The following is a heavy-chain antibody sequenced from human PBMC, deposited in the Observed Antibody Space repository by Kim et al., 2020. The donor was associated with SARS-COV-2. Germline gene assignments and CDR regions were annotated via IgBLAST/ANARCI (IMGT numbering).Heavy chain of an antibody. V-gene: IGHV1-2*06. CDR3: ARDTNRLGPGGY. CDR2: INPNSGGT. Sequence: ASVKVSCKASGYTFTGYYMHWVRQAPGQGLEWMGRINPNSGGTNYAQKFQGRVTMTRDTSISTAYMELSRLRSDDTAVYYCARDTNRLGPGGYWGQGTLVTLSS. CDR1: GYTFTGYY. J-gene: IGHJ4*02. D-gene: IGHD5-12*01.